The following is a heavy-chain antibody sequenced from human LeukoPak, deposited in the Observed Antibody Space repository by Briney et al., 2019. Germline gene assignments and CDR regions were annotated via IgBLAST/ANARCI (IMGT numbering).Heavy chain of an antibody. J-gene: IGHJ2*01. CDR1: GFIFTTCA. D-gene: IGHD5-18*01. Sequence: GGSLRLSCSASGFIFTTCAMSWVRQAPGKGLEWVSSTSGSGETTYYLASVKGRFTISRDNAKNSLYLQMNSLRAEDMALYYCAKDYTAMVNWYFDLWGRGTLVTVSS. CDR2: TSGSGETT. CDR3: AKDYTAMVNWYFDL. V-gene: IGHV3-23*01.